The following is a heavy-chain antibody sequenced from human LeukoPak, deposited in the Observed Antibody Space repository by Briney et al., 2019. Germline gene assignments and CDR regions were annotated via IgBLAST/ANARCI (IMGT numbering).Heavy chain of an antibody. CDR2: ISANNGNT. Sequence: ASVKVSCKASGYTFTSYGITWVRQAPGQGLEWMGWISANNGNTNYAQKFQGRVTTTTDTSTNTAYMELRSLRSDDTALYYCARDRKSAVAGPNDAFDIWGQGTMVTVSS. D-gene: IGHD6-19*01. V-gene: IGHV1-18*01. CDR3: ARDRKSAVAGPNDAFDI. J-gene: IGHJ3*02. CDR1: GYTFTSYG.